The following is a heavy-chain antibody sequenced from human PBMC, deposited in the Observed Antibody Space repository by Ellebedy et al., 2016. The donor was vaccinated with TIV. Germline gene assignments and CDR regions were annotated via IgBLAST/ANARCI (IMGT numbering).Heavy chain of an antibody. CDR1: GGSISSGDYY. J-gene: IGHJ2*01. Sequence: MPSETLSLTCTVSGGSISSGDYYWSWIRQHPGKGLEWIGYIYYSGSAYYNPSLKSRVTISLDTSKNQFSLMLSSVTAADTAVYYCARGMKDSSGYFYWYFDLWGRGTLVTVSS. V-gene: IGHV4-31*03. CDR2: IYYSGSA. CDR3: ARGMKDSSGYFYWYFDL. D-gene: IGHD3-22*01.